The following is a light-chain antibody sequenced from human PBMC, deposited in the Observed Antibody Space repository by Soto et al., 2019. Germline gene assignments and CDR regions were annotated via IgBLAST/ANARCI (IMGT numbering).Light chain of an antibody. Sequence: QAVVTQSPSASASLGASVKLTCTLSSGHSTYAIAWHQQQPEKGPRYLMKVNSDGSHNKGDGIPDRFSGSSSGAERYLTISSLQSEDEADYYCQTWGTGPWVFGGGTKLTVL. J-gene: IGLJ3*02. CDR1: SGHSTYA. CDR3: QTWGTGPWV. V-gene: IGLV4-69*01. CDR2: VNSDGSH.